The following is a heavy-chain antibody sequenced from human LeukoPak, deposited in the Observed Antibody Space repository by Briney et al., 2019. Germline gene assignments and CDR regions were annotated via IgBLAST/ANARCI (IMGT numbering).Heavy chain of an antibody. CDR2: ISYDGSNK. D-gene: IGHD1-26*01. CDR1: GFTFSSHG. Sequence: GGSLRLSCGASGFTFSSHGMHWVRQAPGKGLEWVAVISYDGSNKYYADSVKGRFTISRDNSKNTLYLQMNSLRAEDTAVYYCAKTLSGSYRLFDYWGQGTLVTVSS. V-gene: IGHV3-30*18. J-gene: IGHJ4*02. CDR3: AKTLSGSYRLFDY.